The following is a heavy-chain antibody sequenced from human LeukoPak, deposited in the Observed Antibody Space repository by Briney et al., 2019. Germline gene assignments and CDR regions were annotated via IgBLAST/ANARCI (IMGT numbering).Heavy chain of an antibody. J-gene: IGHJ4*02. Sequence: SETLSLTCTVSGGSIGSSAYSWGWIRQPPGKGLEWIGEINHTGSTNYNPSLKSRVTISVDMSKNQFSLKVTSMTAADTAVYYCASSVVVPSAADYWGRGTLVTVSS. CDR1: GGSIGSSAYS. CDR3: ASSVVVPSAADY. V-gene: IGHV4-39*07. CDR2: INHTGST. D-gene: IGHD2-2*01.